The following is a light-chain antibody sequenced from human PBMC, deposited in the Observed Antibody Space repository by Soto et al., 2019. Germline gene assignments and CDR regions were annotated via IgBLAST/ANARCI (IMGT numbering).Light chain of an antibody. Sequence: LLTQSAGTLSFSPGEGATLSCRARQCFXNNYLAWYTQKPGQAPRLVXAGAASMATASPDRLSGSGSGTDFTLTISRLDPEDFSVYYCQQYVSSPLTFGGGTKVDI. V-gene: IGKV3-20*01. CDR3: QQYVSSPLT. J-gene: IGKJ4*01. CDR2: GAA. CDR1: QCFXNNY.